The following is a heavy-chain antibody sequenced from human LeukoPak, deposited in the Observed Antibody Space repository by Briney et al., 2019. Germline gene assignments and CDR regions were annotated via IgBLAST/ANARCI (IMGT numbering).Heavy chain of an antibody. Sequence: KPSETLSLTCTGSGGSISSSDYYWGWIRQPPGKRLEWIGSIYYNGATYYNPSLKSRITISADTSKNHFSLNLRSVTAADTAVYYCARPLESFFGSGSYDNWGQGTLVTVSS. CDR1: GGSISSSDYY. CDR3: ARPLESFFGSGSYDN. V-gene: IGHV4-39*02. J-gene: IGHJ4*02. CDR2: IYYNGAT. D-gene: IGHD3-10*01.